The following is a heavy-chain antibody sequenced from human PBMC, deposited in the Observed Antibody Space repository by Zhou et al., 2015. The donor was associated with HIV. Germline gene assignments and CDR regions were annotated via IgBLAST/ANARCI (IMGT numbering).Heavy chain of an antibody. CDR3: TRGAGAGDY. J-gene: IGHJ4*02. CDR2: ISYDGSNK. Sequence: VQLLESGGGLVQPGGSLRLSCAASGITFSTYGMSWVRQAPGKGLEWVTFISYDGSNKYYGDSVKGRFTISRDNSKNTLYLQMNSLRPEDTAVYYCTRGAGAGDYWGQGTLVTVSS. CDR1: GITFSTYG. D-gene: IGHD1-26*01. V-gene: IGHV3-30*03.